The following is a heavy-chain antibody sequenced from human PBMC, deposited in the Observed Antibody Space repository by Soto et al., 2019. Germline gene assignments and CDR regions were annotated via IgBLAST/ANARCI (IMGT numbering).Heavy chain of an antibody. V-gene: IGHV4-30-2*01. Sequence: SETLSLTCAVSGGSISSGGYSWSWIRQPPGKGLEWIGYIYHSGSTYYNPSLKSRVTISVDRSKNQFSLKLSSVTAADTAVYYCARDAGAYYFDYWGQGTLVTVSS. CDR3: ARDAGAYYFDY. CDR1: GGSISSGGYS. D-gene: IGHD1-26*01. CDR2: IYHSGST. J-gene: IGHJ4*02.